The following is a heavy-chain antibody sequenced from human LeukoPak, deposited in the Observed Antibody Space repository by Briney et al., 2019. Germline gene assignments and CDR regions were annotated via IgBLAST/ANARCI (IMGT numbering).Heavy chain of an antibody. J-gene: IGHJ3*02. CDR1: GYTFTGYY. V-gene: IGHV1-2*02. CDR3: AREKTGGAAFDI. D-gene: IGHD7-27*01. CDR2: IKPDSGGT. Sequence: ASVKVSCKASGYTFTGYYMHWVRQTPGQGLEWVGWIKPDSGGTNYAQQFQGRVTMTRDTSINRAYMELSRLRSDDTALYYCAREKTGGAAFDIWGQGTMVTVSS.